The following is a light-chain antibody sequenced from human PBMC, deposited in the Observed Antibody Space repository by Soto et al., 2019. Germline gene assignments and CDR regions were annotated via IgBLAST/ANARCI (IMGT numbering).Light chain of an antibody. CDR2: DAS. Sequence: DSQMTQSPSSVSASVGDRVIITCRACQGISTWLGWYQLKPGKAPKLLISDASSLQSGEPSRFSGSGAGTDFTLTTSSRQPEDLGTYYCQQGNSFPLPFGGGTKVEIK. CDR3: QQGNSFPLP. CDR1: QGISTW. J-gene: IGKJ4*01. V-gene: IGKV1-12*01.